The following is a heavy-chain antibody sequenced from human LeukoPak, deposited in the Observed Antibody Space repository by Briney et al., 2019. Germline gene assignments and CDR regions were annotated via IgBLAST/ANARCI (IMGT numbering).Heavy chain of an antibody. D-gene: IGHD4-23*01. J-gene: IGHJ4*02. V-gene: IGHV1-46*01. CDR2: INPSGGST. CDR1: GYTFTSYY. Sequence: ASVKVSCKASGYTFTSYYMHWVRQAPGQGLEWMGIINPSGGSTSYAQKFQGRVTMTRDMSTSTVYMELSSLRSEDTAVYYCARESPYGGNSEQRYYFDYWGQGTLVTVSS. CDR3: ARESPYGGNSEQRYYFDY.